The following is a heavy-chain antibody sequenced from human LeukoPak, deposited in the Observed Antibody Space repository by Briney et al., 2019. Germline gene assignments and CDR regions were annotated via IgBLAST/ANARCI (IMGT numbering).Heavy chain of an antibody. CDR3: ARGSSSWTFDY. CDR2: ISSSGSTI. D-gene: IGHD6-13*01. CDR1: GPTFSDSY. J-gene: IGHJ4*02. Sequence: PGGSLRPSCSASGPTFSDSYTSCVRQPPGKGLEWVSYISSSGSTINYADSVKGRFTISRDNAKNSLYLQMNSLRAEDTAVYYCARGSSSWTFDYWGQGTLVTVSS. V-gene: IGHV3-11*01.